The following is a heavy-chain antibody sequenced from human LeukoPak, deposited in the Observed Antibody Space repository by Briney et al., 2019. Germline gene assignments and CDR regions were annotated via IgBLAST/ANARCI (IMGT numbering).Heavy chain of an antibody. J-gene: IGHJ4*02. V-gene: IGHV4-39*07. CDR2: IYYSGST. CDR3: ARITMVRGADY. D-gene: IGHD3-10*01. Sequence: SETLSLTCTVSGGSISSSSYYWGWIRQPPGKGLEWIGSIYYSGSTYYNPSLKSRVTISVDTSKNQFSLKLSSVTAADTAVYYCARITMVRGADYWGQGTLVTVSS. CDR1: GGSISSSSYY.